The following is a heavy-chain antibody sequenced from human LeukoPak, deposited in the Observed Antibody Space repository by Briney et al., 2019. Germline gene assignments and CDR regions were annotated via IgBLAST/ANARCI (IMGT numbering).Heavy chain of an antibody. CDR3: ASLTPYYYDRSAPLVDY. J-gene: IGHJ4*02. Sequence: ASVKVSCKASGYTFTGYYMHWVRQAPGQGLEWMGWINPNSGGTNYAQKFQGRVTMTRDTSISTAYMELSRLRSDDTAVYYCASLTPYYYDRSAPLVDYWGQGTLVTVSS. D-gene: IGHD3-22*01. V-gene: IGHV1-2*02. CDR2: INPNSGGT. CDR1: GYTFTGYY.